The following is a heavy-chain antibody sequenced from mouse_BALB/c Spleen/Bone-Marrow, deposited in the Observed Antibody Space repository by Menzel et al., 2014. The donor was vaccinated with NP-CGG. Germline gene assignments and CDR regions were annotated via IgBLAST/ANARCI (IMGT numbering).Heavy chain of an antibody. D-gene: IGHD2-4*01. V-gene: IGHV2-6-7*02. CDR2: IWGDGST. J-gene: IGHJ4*01. Sequence: VQLQESGPGLVSPSQRLSITCTVSGFSLTGYGVSWVRQSPGKGLEWLGMIWGDGSTDYNSALKSRLSISKDNSKSQVFLKMNSLQTDDTARYYCARDSFLITRALDYWGQGTSGTGAS. CDR1: GFSLTGYG. CDR3: ARDSFLITRALDY.